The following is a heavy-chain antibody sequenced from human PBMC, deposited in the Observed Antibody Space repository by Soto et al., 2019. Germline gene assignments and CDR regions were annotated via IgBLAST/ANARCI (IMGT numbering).Heavy chain of an antibody. J-gene: IGHJ4*02. CDR1: GFTVSSHY. Sequence: GGSLRLSCAASGFTVSSHYGSWVRQSPGKGLEWVSGFRTGGDDATTYYADSVKGRFTISRDNSKNMLFLQMNSLRAEDTAIYYRAKKANSGPGSQYFDNWGQGTL. V-gene: IGHV3-23*01. D-gene: IGHD3-10*01. CDR2: FRTGGDDATT. CDR3: AKKANSGPGSQYFDN.